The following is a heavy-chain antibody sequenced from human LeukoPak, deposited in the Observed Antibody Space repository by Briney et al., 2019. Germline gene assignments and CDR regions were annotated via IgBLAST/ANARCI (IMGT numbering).Heavy chain of an antibody. CDR1: GFTFSTYW. CDR2: IKQDGIEK. J-gene: IGHJ4*02. D-gene: IGHD7-27*01. Sequence: PGGSLRLSCTASGFTFSTYWMSWVRQAPGKGLECVANIKQDGIEKYYLDSVKGRFTISRDNAKNSVYLQMNSLRAEDTAVYYCARDLWGKGDLVLERYFDYWGQGTLVTVSS. V-gene: IGHV3-7*01. CDR3: ARDLWGKGDLVLERYFDY.